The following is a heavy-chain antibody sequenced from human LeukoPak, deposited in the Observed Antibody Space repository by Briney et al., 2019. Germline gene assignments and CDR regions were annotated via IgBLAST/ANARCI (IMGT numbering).Heavy chain of an antibody. Sequence: GGSLRLSCAISGFTFSDYAMSWVRQAPGKGLEWVSVISGTGGATYYADSVKGRFTISRDNSKNTLYLQMNSLRAEDTAVYYCAKDQSGDWGQGTLVTVSS. V-gene: IGHV3-23*01. CDR2: ISGTGGAT. CDR1: GFTFSDYA. CDR3: AKDQSGD. J-gene: IGHJ4*02. D-gene: IGHD1-26*01.